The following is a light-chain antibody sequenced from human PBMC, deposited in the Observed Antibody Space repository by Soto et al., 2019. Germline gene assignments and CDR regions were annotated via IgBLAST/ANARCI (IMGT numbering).Light chain of an antibody. CDR2: GAS. CDR1: QSVSSSS. CDR3: QQYGGSPLT. Sequence: EIVLTQSPGTLSLSPGERATLSCRASQSVSSSSLAWYLQRPGQAPRLLIYGASKRAPGIPGRFSGSGSGTDFTLTISRLEPEDFAVYFCQQYGGSPLTFGQGTKVEI. J-gene: IGKJ1*01. V-gene: IGKV3-20*01.